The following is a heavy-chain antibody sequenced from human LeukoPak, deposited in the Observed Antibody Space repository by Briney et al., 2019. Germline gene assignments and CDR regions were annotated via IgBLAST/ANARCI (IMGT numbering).Heavy chain of an antibody. D-gene: IGHD1-7*01. CDR1: GYTFTSYG. CDR2: TNPNSGNT. J-gene: IGHJ4*02. Sequence: ASVEVSCMASGYTFTSYGISWVRQAPGQGLEWVGWTNPNSGNTGYAQKLQGRVTITRNTSISTAYMELSSLRSEDTAVYYCARGWYRWTYTGGVLGYWGQGTLVTVSS. V-gene: IGHV1-8*03. CDR3: ARGWYRWTYTGGVLGY.